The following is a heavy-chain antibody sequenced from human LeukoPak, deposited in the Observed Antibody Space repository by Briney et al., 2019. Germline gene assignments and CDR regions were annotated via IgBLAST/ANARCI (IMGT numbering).Heavy chain of an antibody. CDR1: GFTFSNYG. CDR2: ISYDGSNK. D-gene: IGHD3-16*02. J-gene: IGHJ4*02. CDR3: AKVSGFKISFGGVID. V-gene: IGHV3-30*18. Sequence: GGSLRLSCAASGFTFSNYGMHWVRQAPGKGLELVAVISYDGSNKYYADSVKGRFTISRNNSKNTLYLQMNSLRAEDTAVFYCAKVSGFKISFGGVIDWGQGTPVTVSS.